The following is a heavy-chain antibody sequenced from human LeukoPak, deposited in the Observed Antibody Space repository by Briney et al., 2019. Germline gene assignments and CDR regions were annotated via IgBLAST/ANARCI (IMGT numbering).Heavy chain of an antibody. CDR2: ISSSGSTI. CDR3: ACLTTADAFDI. V-gene: IGHV3-48*03. CDR1: GFTFSSYE. D-gene: IGHD3-22*01. J-gene: IGHJ3*02. Sequence: GGSLRLSCAASGFTFSSYEMNWVRQAPGKGLEWVSYISSSGSTIYYADSVKGRFTISRDNAKNSLYLQMNSLRAEDTAVYYCACLTTADAFDIWGQGTMVTVSS.